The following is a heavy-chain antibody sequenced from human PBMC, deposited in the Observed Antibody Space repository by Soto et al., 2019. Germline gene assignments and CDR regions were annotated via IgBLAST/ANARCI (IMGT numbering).Heavy chain of an antibody. Sequence: EVPLVESGGGLIQPGGSLRLSCVVSGFTVSTNYMSWVRQAPGKGLEWVSVIYSGGTTFYADSVKGRFTISRDNSKNTLYLQLSTLIAEDTAVYYCARGGGGYNPFDYWGQGTLVTVSS. J-gene: IGHJ4*02. V-gene: IGHV3-53*01. CDR2: IYSGGTT. CDR3: ARGGGGYNPFDY. CDR1: GFTVSTNY. D-gene: IGHD5-18*01.